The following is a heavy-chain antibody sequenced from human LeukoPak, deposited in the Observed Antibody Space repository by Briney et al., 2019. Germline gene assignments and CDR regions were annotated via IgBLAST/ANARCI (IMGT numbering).Heavy chain of an antibody. CDR2: ISYDGSNK. D-gene: IGHD3-16*01. Sequence: PGGSLRLSCAASGFTFSSYAMHWVRQAPGKGLEWVAVISYDGSNKYYADSVKGRFTISRDNSKNTPNLQMNSLRAEDTAVYYCAREKGVRGVRGAFDIWGQGTMVTVSS. V-gene: IGHV3-30-3*01. CDR3: AREKGVRGVRGAFDI. J-gene: IGHJ3*02. CDR1: GFTFSSYA.